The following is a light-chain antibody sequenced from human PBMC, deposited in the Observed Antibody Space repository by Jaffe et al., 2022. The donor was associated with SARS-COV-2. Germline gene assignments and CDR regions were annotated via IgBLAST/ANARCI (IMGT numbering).Light chain of an antibody. CDR1: SSNIGSNT. CDR3: AAWDDSLIGPV. Sequence: QSVLTQPPSASGTPGQRVTISCSGSSSNIGSNTVNWYQQLPGTAPKLLIYSNNQRPSGVPDRFSGSKSGTSASLAISGLQSEDEYDYYCAAWDDSLIGPVFGGGTKLTVL. CDR2: SNN. V-gene: IGLV1-44*01. J-gene: IGLJ3*02.